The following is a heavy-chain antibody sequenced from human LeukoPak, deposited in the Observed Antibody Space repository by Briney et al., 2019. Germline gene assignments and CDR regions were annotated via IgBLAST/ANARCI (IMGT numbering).Heavy chain of an antibody. CDR3: ARKSASGNYPLDY. V-gene: IGHV3-23*01. J-gene: IGHJ4*02. D-gene: IGHD3-10*01. CDR2: MSADSATT. CDR1: SSSSYY. Sequence: SSSSYYWGWVRQAPGKGLEWVSVMSADSATTFYADSVKGRFTISRDNAKNTVFLQMSSLRAEDTALYYCARKSASGNYPLDYWGQGTLVTVSS.